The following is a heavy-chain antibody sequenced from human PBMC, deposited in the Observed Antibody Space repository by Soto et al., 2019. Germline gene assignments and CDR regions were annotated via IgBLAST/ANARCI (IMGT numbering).Heavy chain of an antibody. CDR3: ARRSSSSIAARPGAFDI. CDR2: ISSSSSTI. Sequence: EVQLVESGGGLVQPGGSLRLSCAASGFTFSSYSMNWVRQAPGKGLEWVSYISSSSSTIYYADSVKGRFTISRDNAKNSLYLQMNSLRAEDTAVYYCARRSSSSIAARPGAFDIWGQGTMVTVSS. J-gene: IGHJ3*02. D-gene: IGHD6-6*01. V-gene: IGHV3-48*01. CDR1: GFTFSSYS.